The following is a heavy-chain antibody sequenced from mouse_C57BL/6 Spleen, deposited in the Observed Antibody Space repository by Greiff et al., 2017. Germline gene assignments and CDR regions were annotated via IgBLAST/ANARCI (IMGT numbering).Heavy chain of an antibody. CDR3: ARPLDSSGPAWFAY. V-gene: IGHV5-6*01. CDR1: GFTFSSYG. CDR2: ISSGGSYT. Sequence: EVKLVESGGDLVKPGGSLKLSCAASGFTFSSYGMSWVRQTPDKRLEWVATISSGGSYTYYPDSVKGRFTISRANAKNTLYLQRSSLKSEDTAMYYCARPLDSSGPAWFAYWGQGTLVTVSA. D-gene: IGHD3-2*02. J-gene: IGHJ3*01.